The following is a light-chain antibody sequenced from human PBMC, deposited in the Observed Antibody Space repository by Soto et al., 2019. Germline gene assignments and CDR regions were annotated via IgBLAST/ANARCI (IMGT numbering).Light chain of an antibody. V-gene: IGKV1-27*01. CDR3: LQENSYPRT. CDR1: QDISNY. CDR2: AAS. J-gene: IGKJ1*01. Sequence: DIQITQSPSSLSASVGDRVTITCRASQDISNYLAWYQQKPEKVPKLLIYAASTLQSGVPSRFSGSGSGTDFTLTISSLQPEDFATYYCLQENSYPRTFGQGTKV.